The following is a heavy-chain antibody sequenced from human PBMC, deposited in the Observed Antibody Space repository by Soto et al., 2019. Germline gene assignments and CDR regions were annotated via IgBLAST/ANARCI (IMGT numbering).Heavy chain of an antibody. D-gene: IGHD3-22*01. Sequence: GSLRLSCAASGFTFSSYVMSWVRQAPGKGLEWVSAISGSGGNTYYADSVKGRFTISRDNSKNTLFLQMNSLRAEDTALYFCAKEVGDYYDSSGSWFDPWGQGTLVTVSS. CDR1: GFTFSSYV. J-gene: IGHJ5*02. V-gene: IGHV3-23*01. CDR2: ISGSGGNT. CDR3: AKEVGDYYDSSGSWFDP.